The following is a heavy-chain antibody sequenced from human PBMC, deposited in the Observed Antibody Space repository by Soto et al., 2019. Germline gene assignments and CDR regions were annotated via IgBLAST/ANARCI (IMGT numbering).Heavy chain of an antibody. CDR3: ARDRTPSAYYYDSSGPLDY. CDR1: GGTFSSYA. D-gene: IGHD3-22*01. J-gene: IGHJ4*02. Sequence: GASVKVSCKASGGTFSSYAISWVRQAPGQGLEWMGGIIPIFGTANYAQKFQGRVTITADESTSTAYMELSSLRSEDTALYYCARDRTPSAYYYDSSGPLDYSGQGTLFTVYS. V-gene: IGHV1-69*13. CDR2: IIPIFGTA.